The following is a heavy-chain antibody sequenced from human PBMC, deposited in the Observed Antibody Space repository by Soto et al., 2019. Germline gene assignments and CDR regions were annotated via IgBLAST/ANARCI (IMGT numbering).Heavy chain of an antibody. J-gene: IGHJ4*02. CDR2: ITSSGGKT. Sequence: QLFEAWGGLVQPGGSLRLSCATSGFPFRSYAMSWVRQAPGKGLEGVSTITSSGGKTFYAGSVKGRFTISRDNSKSTLSLQINSLKAEDTAIYYCAKGNGAAGGRGAYFHSWGQGTLVTVSS. CDR3: AKGNGAAGGRGAYFHS. CDR1: GFPFRSYA. V-gene: IGHV3-23*01. D-gene: IGHD6-13*01.